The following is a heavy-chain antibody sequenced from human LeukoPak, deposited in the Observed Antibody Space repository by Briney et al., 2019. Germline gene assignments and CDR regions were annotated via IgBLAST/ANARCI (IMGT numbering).Heavy chain of an antibody. V-gene: IGHV4-59*01. D-gene: IGHD3-3*01. CDR3: ARDNDFWSGSNYYYYYMDV. CDR1: GGSISSYY. J-gene: IGHJ6*03. CDR2: IYYSGST. Sequence: SETLSLTCTVSGGSISSYYWSWIRQPPGKGLEWIGYIYYSGSTNYNPSLKSRVTISVDTSKNQFSLKLSSVTAAGTAVYYCARDNDFWSGSNYYYYYMDVWGKGTTVTVSS.